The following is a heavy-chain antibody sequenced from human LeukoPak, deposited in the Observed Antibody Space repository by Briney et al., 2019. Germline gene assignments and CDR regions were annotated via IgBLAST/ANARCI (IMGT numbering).Heavy chain of an antibody. V-gene: IGHV3-48*01. J-gene: IGHJ4*02. D-gene: IGHD3-10*01. Sequence: PGGSLRLSCAASGFTFSSYSMNWVRQAPGKGLEWVSYISSSSSTIYYADSVKGRFTISRDNAKNSLYLQVNSLRAEDTAVYYCARDRFTMVRGVIDYWGQGTLVTVSS. CDR3: ARDRFTMVRGVIDY. CDR2: ISSSSSTI. CDR1: GFTFSSYS.